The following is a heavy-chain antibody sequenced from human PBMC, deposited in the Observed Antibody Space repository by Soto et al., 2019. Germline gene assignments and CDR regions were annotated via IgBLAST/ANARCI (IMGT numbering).Heavy chain of an antibody. D-gene: IGHD2-2*01. CDR1: GFTFSSYW. Sequence: GGSLRLSCAASGFTFSSYWMSWVRQAPGKGLEWVANIKQDGSEKYYVDSVKGRFTISRDNAKNSLYLQMNSLRAADTTECYCAGLSESQQLSYLDFWGKGTLVTVSS. CDR3: AGLSESQQLSYLDF. CDR2: IKQDGSEK. J-gene: IGHJ4*02. V-gene: IGHV3-7*01.